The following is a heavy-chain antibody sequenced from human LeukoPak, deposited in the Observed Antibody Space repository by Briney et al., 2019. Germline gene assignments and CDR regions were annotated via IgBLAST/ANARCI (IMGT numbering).Heavy chain of an antibody. J-gene: IGHJ6*03. V-gene: IGHV1-46*01. CDR3: TTDQILSRADPSSGYYYMDV. D-gene: IGHD3-10*01. CDR1: GYTFTSYY. CDR2: INPSAGST. Sequence: GASVKVSCKASGYTFTSYYMHWVRQAPGQGLEWMGIINPSAGSTSYAQKFQGRVTMTRDTSTSTVYMELNSLKTEDTAVYYCTTDQILSRADPSSGYYYMDVWGKGTTVTISS.